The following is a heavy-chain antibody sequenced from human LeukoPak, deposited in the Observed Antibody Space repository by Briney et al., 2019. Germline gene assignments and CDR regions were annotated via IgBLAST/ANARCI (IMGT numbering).Heavy chain of an antibody. CDR1: GGSFGGYY. J-gene: IGHJ5*02. Sequence: SETLSLTCAVYGGSFGGYYWSWIRQPPGKGLEWIGEINHSGSTNYNLSLKSRGTISVDTSKNQFSLKLTSVTAAGTAVYFCARLGDDSTGHRQNNWFDTWGQGTLVTVSS. V-gene: IGHV4-34*01. D-gene: IGHD4-11*01. CDR3: ARLGDDSTGHRQNNWFDT. CDR2: INHSGST.